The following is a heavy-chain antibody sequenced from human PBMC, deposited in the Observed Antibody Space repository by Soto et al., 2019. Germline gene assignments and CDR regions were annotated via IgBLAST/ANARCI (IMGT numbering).Heavy chain of an antibody. D-gene: IGHD5-12*01. Sequence: GGSLRLSCAASGFTFSSYGMHWVRQAPGKGLEWVAVISYDGSNKYYADSVKGRFTISRDNSKNTLYLKMNSLRAEDTAVYYCAKGPEMATITGDYYYYGMDVWGQGTTVTISS. CDR2: ISYDGSNK. CDR3: AKGPEMATITGDYYYYGMDV. CDR1: GFTFSSYG. V-gene: IGHV3-30*18. J-gene: IGHJ6*02.